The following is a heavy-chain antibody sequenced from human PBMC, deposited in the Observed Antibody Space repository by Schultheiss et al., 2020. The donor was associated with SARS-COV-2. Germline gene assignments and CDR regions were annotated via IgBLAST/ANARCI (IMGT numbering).Heavy chain of an antibody. Sequence: ASVKVSCKASGYTFTGYYVHWVRQAPGQGLEWMGWINPNSGGTNYAQKFQGRVTMTRDTSISTAYMELSRLRSDDTAVYYCARGAILGVVTGDYWGQGTLVTVSS. J-gene: IGHJ4*02. D-gene: IGHD3-3*01. CDR2: INPNSGGT. CDR1: GYTFTGYY. V-gene: IGHV1-2*02. CDR3: ARGAILGVVTGDY.